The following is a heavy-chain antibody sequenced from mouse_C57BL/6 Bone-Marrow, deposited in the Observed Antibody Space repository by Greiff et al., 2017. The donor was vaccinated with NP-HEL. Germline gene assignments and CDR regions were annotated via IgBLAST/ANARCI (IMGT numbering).Heavy chain of an antibody. D-gene: IGHD2-5*01. V-gene: IGHV1-62-2*01. Sequence: VQLQQSGAELVKPGASVKLSCKASGYTFTEYTIHWVKQRSGQGLEWIGWFYPGSGSIKYNEKFKDKATLTADKSSSTVYMELSRLTSEDSAVYFCARHEDNYYSNPKYSYAMDYWGQGTSVTVSS. CDR2: FYPGSGSI. J-gene: IGHJ4*01. CDR3: ARHEDNYYSNPKYSYAMDY. CDR1: GYTFTEYT.